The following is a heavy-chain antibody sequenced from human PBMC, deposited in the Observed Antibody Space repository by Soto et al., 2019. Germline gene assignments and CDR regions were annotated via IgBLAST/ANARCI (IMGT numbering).Heavy chain of an antibody. CDR2: ISYDGSNK. V-gene: IGHV3-30*18. J-gene: IGHJ4*02. D-gene: IGHD6-19*01. CDR1: GFTFSSYG. CDR3: AKDLQTYSSGWYGNY. Sequence: QVQLVESGGGVVQPGRSLRLSCAASGFTFSSYGMHWVRQAPGKGLEWVAVISYDGSNKYYADSVKGRFTISRDNSKNTLYLQRNSLRAEDTAVYYCAKDLQTYSSGWYGNYWGQGTLVTVSS.